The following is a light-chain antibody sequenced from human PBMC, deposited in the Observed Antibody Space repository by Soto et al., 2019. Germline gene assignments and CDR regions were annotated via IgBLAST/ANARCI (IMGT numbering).Light chain of an antibody. CDR3: STYTTGRTLV. CDR1: SSDVGDYKY. Sequence: QSALTQPASVSGSPGQSITISCTGTSSDVGDYKYVSWYQRHPGKAPKALIYEVSNRPSGFSNRFSGSKSGNTASLSISGLQAEDEADYYCSTYTTGRTLVFGPGTKVTVL. CDR2: EVS. V-gene: IGLV2-14*01. J-gene: IGLJ1*01.